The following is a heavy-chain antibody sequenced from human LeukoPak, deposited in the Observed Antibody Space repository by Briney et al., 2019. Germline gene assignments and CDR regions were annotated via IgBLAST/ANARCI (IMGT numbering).Heavy chain of an antibody. J-gene: IGHJ4*02. D-gene: IGHD6-13*01. CDR1: GYTFTSYG. V-gene: IGHV1-18*01. Sequence: WASVKVSCKASGYTFTSYGISWVRQAPGQGLEWMGWISAYNGNTNYAQKLQGRVTMTTDTSTSTAYMELRSLRSDDTAVYYCARDLLSSSWYGITYGNGYYFDYWGQGTLVTVSS. CDR3: ARDLLSSSWYGITYGNGYYFDY. CDR2: ISAYNGNT.